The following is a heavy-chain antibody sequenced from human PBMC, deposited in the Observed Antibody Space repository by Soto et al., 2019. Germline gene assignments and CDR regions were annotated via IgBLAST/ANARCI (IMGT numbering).Heavy chain of an antibody. D-gene: IGHD6-13*01. V-gene: IGHV3-11*06. J-gene: IGHJ5*02. CDR3: ARRSSTAWFDP. CDR2: ISSSSSYT. Sequence: QVQLVESGGGLVKPGGSLRLSCAASGFTFSDYYMSWIRQAPGKGLEWVSYISSSSSYTNYADSVKGRFTISRDNAKNSLYLQMNSLRAGDTAVYYCARRSSTAWFDPWGQGTLVTVSS. CDR1: GFTFSDYY.